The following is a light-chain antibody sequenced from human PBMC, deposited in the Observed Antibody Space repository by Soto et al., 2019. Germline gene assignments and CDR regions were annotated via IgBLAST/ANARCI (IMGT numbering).Light chain of an antibody. CDR2: LAS. V-gene: IGKV2-28*01. J-gene: IGKJ5*01. CDR3: MKALQSPIT. CDR1: QSLLHSNGNNH. Sequence: IVMTQSPLSLPVTPGEPASISCRSSQSLLHSNGNNHLDWYLQKPEQSPQLLLYLASNRASGDPDRFSGSGSGTDFTLKISRVEAVDVGVYYCMKALQSPITFGQGTRLEIK.